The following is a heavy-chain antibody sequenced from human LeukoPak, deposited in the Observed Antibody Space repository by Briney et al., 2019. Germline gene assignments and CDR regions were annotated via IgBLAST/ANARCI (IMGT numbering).Heavy chain of an antibody. CDR2: ISVYKGNT. CDR1: GYTFTIYC. V-gene: IGHV1-18*01. D-gene: IGHD2-2*01. CDR3: ARDGGIVVVPAANNWFDP. Sequence: ASVKVSCKASGYTFTIYCISGVRQAPGQGLEWMGWISVYKGNTNYAQKLQGRVTMTTDTSTSTAYMELRSLRSDDTAVYYCARDGGIVVVPAANNWFDPWGQGTLVTVSS. J-gene: IGHJ5*02.